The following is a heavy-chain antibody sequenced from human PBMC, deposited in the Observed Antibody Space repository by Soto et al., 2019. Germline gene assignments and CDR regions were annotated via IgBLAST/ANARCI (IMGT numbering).Heavy chain of an antibody. Sequence: EVQLVESGGGLAKPGGSLRLSWAASGLPFISSWMQWVRQAPGKGLVWVSRINSEGTTTMYADSVKGRFTLSRDNAKNTLFLQMNSLRAEDTAVYYCGRAPGGTGIVDYWGQGSLVTVSS. D-gene: IGHD7-27*01. CDR2: INSEGTTT. CDR1: GLPFISSW. CDR3: GRAPGGTGIVDY. J-gene: IGHJ4*02. V-gene: IGHV3-74*03.